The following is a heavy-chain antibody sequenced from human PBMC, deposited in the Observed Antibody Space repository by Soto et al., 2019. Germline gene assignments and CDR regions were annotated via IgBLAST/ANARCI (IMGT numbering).Heavy chain of an antibody. J-gene: IGHJ5*02. Sequence: PGESLKISLKGLGDTFADYLIAWVRLMPGKVLEWMGIVHPGDSDTRYNPSFQGNVTISADKSINTAYLQWSRLKASDSAMYYCARRRYYYYISRNYLGSFDLRCKAILSSVSS. CDR2: VHPGDSDT. CDR3: ARRRYYYYISRNYLGSFDL. V-gene: IGHV5-51*01. CDR1: GDTFADYL. D-gene: IGHD3-16*01.